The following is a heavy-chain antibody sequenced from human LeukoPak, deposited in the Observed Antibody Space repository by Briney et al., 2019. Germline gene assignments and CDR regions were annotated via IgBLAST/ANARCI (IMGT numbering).Heavy chain of an antibody. J-gene: IGHJ5*02. Sequence: GGSLRLSCAASAFTFTSYGMHWVRQTPGKGLEWVAFIRYDGSNTSYPDSVRGRFTISRDNSKNTLYLQMNSLRAEDTAVYYCARNTGWGIYNWFDPWGQGTLVTVSS. CDR1: AFTFTSYG. CDR3: ARNTGWGIYNWFDP. CDR2: IRYDGSNT. D-gene: IGHD3-16*01. V-gene: IGHV3-30*02.